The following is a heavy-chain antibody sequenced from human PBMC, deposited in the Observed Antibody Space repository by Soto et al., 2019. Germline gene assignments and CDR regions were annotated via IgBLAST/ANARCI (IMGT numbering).Heavy chain of an antibody. CDR2: ISGSGGST. Sequence: GGSLRLSCATSGFMFSTYVMNWVRQAPGKGLEWVSTISGSGGSTYYADAVKGRFTISRDNSMGTLYLQMKSLRVEDTAIYYCAKEVSLGSTVDLGYWGQGTLVTVSS. CDR1: GFMFSTYV. CDR3: AKEVSLGSTVDLGY. J-gene: IGHJ4*02. D-gene: IGHD7-27*01. V-gene: IGHV3-23*01.